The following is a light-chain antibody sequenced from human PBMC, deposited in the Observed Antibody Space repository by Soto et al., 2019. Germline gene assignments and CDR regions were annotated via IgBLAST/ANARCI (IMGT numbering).Light chain of an antibody. CDR2: EVS. CDR3: SSYTSSSTLVV. CDR1: SSDVGGYNY. J-gene: IGLJ2*01. V-gene: IGLV2-14*01. Sequence: QSALTQPASVSGSPGQSITISCIGTSSDVGGYNYVSWYQQHPGKAPKLMIYEVSNRPSGVSNRFSGSKSGNTASLTISGLLAEDEADYYCSSYTSSSTLVVFGGGTQLTVL.